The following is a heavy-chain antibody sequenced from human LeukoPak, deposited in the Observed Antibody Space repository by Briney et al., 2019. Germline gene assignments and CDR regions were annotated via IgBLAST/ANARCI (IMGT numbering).Heavy chain of an antibody. J-gene: IGHJ4*02. Sequence: GGSLRLSCAASGFTFSSYGMHWVRQAPGKGLEWVSVISYDGSNKYYADSVKGRFTISRDNSKNTLYLQMNSLRAEDTAVYYCARDPDSSGPSYFDYWGQGTLVTVSS. CDR1: GFTFSSYG. CDR2: ISYDGSNK. V-gene: IGHV3-30*03. CDR3: ARDPDSSGPSYFDY. D-gene: IGHD3-22*01.